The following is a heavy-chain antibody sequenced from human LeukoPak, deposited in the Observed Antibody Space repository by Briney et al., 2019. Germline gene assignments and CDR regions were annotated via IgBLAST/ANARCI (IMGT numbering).Heavy chain of an antibody. V-gene: IGHV3-21*04. J-gene: IGHJ3*02. CDR1: GFTFSSYS. CDR2: ISSSSSYI. CDR3: ARAFTMTTVRVKDAFDI. Sequence: GGSLRLSCAASGFTFSSYSMNWVRQAPGKGLEWVSSISSSSSYIYYADSVKGRFTISRDNAKNSLYLQMNSLRSEDTAVYYCARAFTMTTVRVKDAFDIWGQGTMVTVSS. D-gene: IGHD4-17*01.